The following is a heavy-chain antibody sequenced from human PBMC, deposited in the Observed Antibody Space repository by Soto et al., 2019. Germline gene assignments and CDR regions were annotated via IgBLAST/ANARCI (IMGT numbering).Heavy chain of an antibody. CDR3: ARDHPGYSSGWYDY. D-gene: IGHD6-19*01. Sequence: GGSLRLSCTASGFTFSSYGMHWVRQAPGKGLEWVAVIWYDGSNKYYADSVKGRFTISRDNSKNTLYLQMNSLRAEDTAVYYCARDHPGYSSGWYDYWGQGTLVTVSS. CDR2: IWYDGSNK. CDR1: GFTFSSYG. V-gene: IGHV3-33*01. J-gene: IGHJ4*02.